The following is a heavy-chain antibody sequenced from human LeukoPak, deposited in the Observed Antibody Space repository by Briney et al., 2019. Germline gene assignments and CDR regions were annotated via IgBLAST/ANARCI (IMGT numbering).Heavy chain of an antibody. Sequence: PGRSLRLSCAASGFTFSSYGMHWVRQAPGKGLEWVAVIWYGGSNKYYADSVKGRFTISRDNSKNTLYLQMNSLRAEDTAVYYCAKAGPYSSGQGGYYMDVWGKGTTVTVSS. D-gene: IGHD6-19*01. J-gene: IGHJ6*03. CDR1: GFTFSSYG. CDR2: IWYGGSNK. CDR3: AKAGPYSSGQGGYYMDV. V-gene: IGHV3-30*18.